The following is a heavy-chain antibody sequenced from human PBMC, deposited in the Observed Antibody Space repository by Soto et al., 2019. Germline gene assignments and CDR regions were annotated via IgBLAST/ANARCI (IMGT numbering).Heavy chain of an antibody. J-gene: IGHJ4*02. CDR3: ARHHVRGRTIAGAAEF. Sequence: QVQLQQWGAGLLKPSETLSLTCAVYGGSLSDYYWSWIRQPPGKALEWLGEINHSGNTNYNPSLKSRVTISVDTSKNQLFLNLSSVTAADTAMYYCARHHVRGRTIAGAAEFWGQGTLVTVSS. CDR1: GGSLSDYY. D-gene: IGHD1-26*01. V-gene: IGHV4-34*01. CDR2: INHSGNT.